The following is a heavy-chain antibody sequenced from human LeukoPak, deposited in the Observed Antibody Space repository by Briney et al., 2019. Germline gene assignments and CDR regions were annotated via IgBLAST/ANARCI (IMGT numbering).Heavy chain of an antibody. Sequence: SETLSLTCTVSGGSISSGSYYWSWIRQPAGKGLEWIGRIYHSGSTNYNPSLKSRVTISVDTSKNQFSLKLSSVTATDTAVYYCARGTGSYQYYYYMDVWGKGTTVTISS. V-gene: IGHV4-61*02. CDR3: ARGTGSYQYYYYMDV. CDR1: GGSISSGSYY. CDR2: IYHSGST. D-gene: IGHD3-10*01. J-gene: IGHJ6*03.